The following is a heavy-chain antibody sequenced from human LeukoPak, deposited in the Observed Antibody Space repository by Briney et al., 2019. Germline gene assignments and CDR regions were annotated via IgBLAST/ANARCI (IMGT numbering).Heavy chain of an antibody. J-gene: IGHJ3*02. D-gene: IGHD5-12*01. V-gene: IGHV1-2*06. CDR1: GYTFTGYY. Sequence: ASVKVSCKASGYTFTGYYMHSVRQAPGQRLEWMGRINPNSGGTNYAQKFQGRVSMTRDTSISTAYLELSRLRSDDTAVYNCARDPRPSGYDDAFDIWGQGTMVTVSS. CDR3: ARDPRPSGYDDAFDI. CDR2: INPNSGGT.